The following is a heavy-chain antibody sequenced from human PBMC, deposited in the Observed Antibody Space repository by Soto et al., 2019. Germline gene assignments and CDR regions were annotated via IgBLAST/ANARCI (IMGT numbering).Heavy chain of an antibody. CDR2: IYYSGST. CDR3: ARGGYAGDWFDP. D-gene: IGHD2-8*01. J-gene: IGHJ5*02. CDR1: VGSISSGDYY. V-gene: IGHV4-30-4*01. Sequence: SETLSVTCTFSVGSISSGDYYWSWIRQPPGKGLEWIGYIYYSGSTYYNPSLKSRVTISVDTSKNQFSLKLSSVTAADTAVYYCARGGYAGDWFDPWGQGTLVTVSS.